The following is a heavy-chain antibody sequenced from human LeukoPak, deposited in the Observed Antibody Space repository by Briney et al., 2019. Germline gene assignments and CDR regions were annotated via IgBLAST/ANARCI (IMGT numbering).Heavy chain of an antibody. CDR2: IKQDESEK. CDR3: ANRSGYTTGWFFDF. V-gene: IGHV3-7*03. D-gene: IGHD6-19*01. J-gene: IGHJ4*02. CDR1: GFTFSSYW. Sequence: PGGSLRLSCAASGFTFSSYWMSWVRQAPGKGLEWVANIKQDESEKYYVDSVKGRFTISRDNAKRSLYLQMNSLRAEDTAVFYCANRSGYTTGWFFDFWGQGTLVTVYS.